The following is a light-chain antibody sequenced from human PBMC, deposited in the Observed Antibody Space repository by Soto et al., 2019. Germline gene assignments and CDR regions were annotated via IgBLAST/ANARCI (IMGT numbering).Light chain of an antibody. V-gene: IGKV2-30*02. CDR3: MQGTHWPIT. J-gene: IGKJ5*01. Sequence: VLTQSPLSLPVTLVPRASISCGSSHSVVHSDGSAYFSWFQQKPGQSPRRLIYNVSNRATGVPARFSGSGSGTDFALKISRVEAEDVGVYYCMQGTHWPITFGQGTRLENK. CDR2: NVS. CDR1: HSVVHSDGSAY.